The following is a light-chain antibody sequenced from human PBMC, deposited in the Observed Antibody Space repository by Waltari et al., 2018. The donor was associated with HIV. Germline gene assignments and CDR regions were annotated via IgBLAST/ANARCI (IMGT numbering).Light chain of an antibody. CDR2: KVS. Sequence: DVAMTQSPLSLPVTLGQSASISCKSSQSLAHIDGNTYLNWFHQRPGQSPRRLIYKVSYRDSGVPERFSGSGSGTVFTLQINTVEAEDAGVYFCMQGTVWPLTFGGGTRLEIQ. CDR3: MQGTVWPLT. J-gene: IGKJ4*01. V-gene: IGKV2-30*02. CDR1: QSLAHIDGNTY.